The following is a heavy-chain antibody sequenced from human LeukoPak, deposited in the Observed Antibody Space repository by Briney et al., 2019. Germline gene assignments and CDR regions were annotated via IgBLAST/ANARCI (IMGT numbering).Heavy chain of an antibody. CDR2: ISYDGSNK. J-gene: IGHJ4*02. D-gene: IGHD1-26*01. CDR1: GFTFSSYG. Sequence: PGRSLRLSCAASGFTFSSYGMHWVRQAPGKGLXXVAIISYDGSNKYYADSVKGRFTISRDNSKNTLYLQMNSLRAEDTAVYYCAKDSLGGRNYFDYWGQGTLVTVSS. V-gene: IGHV3-30*18. CDR3: AKDSLGGRNYFDY.